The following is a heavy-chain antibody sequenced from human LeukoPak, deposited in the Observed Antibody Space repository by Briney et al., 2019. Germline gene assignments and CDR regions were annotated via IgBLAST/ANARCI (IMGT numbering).Heavy chain of an antibody. V-gene: IGHV3-53*01. CDR3: ARERYSSGWSYYFDY. CDR1: GFTDSSNY. Sequence: PGGSLRLSCAASGFTDSSNYMSWVRQAPGKGLEWVSVIYSGGSTYYADSVKGRFTISRDNSKNTLYLQMNSLRAEDTAVYYCARERYSSGWSYYFDYWGQGTLVTVSS. J-gene: IGHJ4*02. CDR2: IYSGGST. D-gene: IGHD6-19*01.